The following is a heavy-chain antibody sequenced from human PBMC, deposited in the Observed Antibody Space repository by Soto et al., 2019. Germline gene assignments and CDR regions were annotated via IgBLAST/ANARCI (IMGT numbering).Heavy chain of an antibody. CDR1: GGTFSSYA. CDR3: ARDLRYGSSWYPPGGMDV. Sequence: GASVKVSCTASGGTFSSYAISWVRQAPGQGLEWMGGIIPIFGTANYAQKFQGRVTITADESTSTAYMELSSLRSEDTAVYYCARDLRYGSSWYPPGGMDVWGQGTTVTVSS. CDR2: IIPIFGTA. D-gene: IGHD6-13*01. V-gene: IGHV1-69*13. J-gene: IGHJ6*02.